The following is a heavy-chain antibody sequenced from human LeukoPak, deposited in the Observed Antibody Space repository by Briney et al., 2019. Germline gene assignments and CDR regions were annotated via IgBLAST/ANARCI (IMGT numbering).Heavy chain of an antibody. V-gene: IGHV3-33*01. CDR1: GFTFSSYG. Sequence: GGSLRLSCAASGFTFSSYGMHWVRQAPGRGLEWVAVIWYDGSNKYYADSVKGRFTISRDNSKNTLYLQMNSLRAEDTAVYYCARDLMNGIFDYWGQGTLVTVSS. J-gene: IGHJ4*02. D-gene: IGHD1-14*01. CDR2: IWYDGSNK. CDR3: ARDLMNGIFDY.